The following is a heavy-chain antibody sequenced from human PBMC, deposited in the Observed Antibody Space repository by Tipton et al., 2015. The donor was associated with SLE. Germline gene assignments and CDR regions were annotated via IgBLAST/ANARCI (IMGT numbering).Heavy chain of an antibody. D-gene: IGHD5-18*01. CDR1: GGSISNYY. V-gene: IGHV4-59*01. Sequence: GLVKPSETLSLTCTVSGGSISNYYWNWIRQPPGKGLEWIGYIFYSGSTNYNPSLKSRVTISVDTSKNQFSLKLTSVTAADTAVYYCARISVDTTMAQRVDYGMDVWGQGTTVTVSS. CDR2: IFYSGST. J-gene: IGHJ6*02. CDR3: ARISVDTTMAQRVDYGMDV.